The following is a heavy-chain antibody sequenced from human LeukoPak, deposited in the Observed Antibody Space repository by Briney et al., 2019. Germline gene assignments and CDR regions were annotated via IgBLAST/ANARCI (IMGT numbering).Heavy chain of an antibody. CDR3: AKDTDSYGNSRLFDY. V-gene: IGHV3-30*18. Sequence: GGSLRLSYAASGFTFRNVWMSWARQAPGKGLEWVAVISYDGSNKYYADSVKGRFTISRDNSKNTLYLQMNSLRADHTAVYDCAKDTDSYGNSRLFDYWGQGTLVTVSS. CDR1: GFTFRNVW. D-gene: IGHD5-18*01. CDR2: ISYDGSNK. J-gene: IGHJ4*02.